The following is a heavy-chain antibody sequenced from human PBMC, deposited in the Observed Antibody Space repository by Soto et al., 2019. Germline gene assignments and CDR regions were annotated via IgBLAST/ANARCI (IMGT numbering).Heavy chain of an antibody. CDR3: AHGSLTPDY. V-gene: IGHV3-30*03. J-gene: IGHJ4*02. Sequence: GGSLRLSCAASGFIFNNYGIHWVRQAPGKGLEWVAVISYDGSNKYYADSVKGRFTISRGNSKNTLYLQMNSLRSEDTAVYYCAHGSLTPDYWGQGTLVTVSS. CDR2: ISYDGSNK. CDR1: GFIFNNYG.